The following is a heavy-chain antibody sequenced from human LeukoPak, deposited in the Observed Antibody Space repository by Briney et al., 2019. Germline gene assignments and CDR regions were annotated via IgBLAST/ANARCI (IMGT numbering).Heavy chain of an antibody. V-gene: IGHV3-21*01. D-gene: IGHD3-3*01. CDR2: ISSSSSYI. J-gene: IGHJ3*02. Sequence: GGSLRLSCAASGFTFSSYSMNWVRQAPGKGLEWVSSISSSSSYIYYADSVKGRFTISRDNAKNSLYLQMNSLRAEDTAVYYCARDLYDFWSGYFDAFDIWGQGTMVTVSS. CDR3: ARDLYDFWSGYFDAFDI. CDR1: GFTFSSYS.